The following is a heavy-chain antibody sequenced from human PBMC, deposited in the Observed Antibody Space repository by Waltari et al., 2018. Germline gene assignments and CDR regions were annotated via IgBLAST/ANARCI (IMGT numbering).Heavy chain of an antibody. V-gene: IGHV3-7*03. J-gene: IGHJ4*02. D-gene: IGHD2-21*01. CDR2: IKGDESEK. CDR1: GFIFKNYW. CDR3: ARSVVPIPGES. Sequence: EVQLVESGGGLVQPGGSLRLSCAASGFIFKNYWMSWVRQAPGKGPEWLANIKGDESEKYYGGSTRGRFTISRDNARSLVHLEMNSLRAEDTAVYHCARSVVPIPGESWGQGPLVVVSS.